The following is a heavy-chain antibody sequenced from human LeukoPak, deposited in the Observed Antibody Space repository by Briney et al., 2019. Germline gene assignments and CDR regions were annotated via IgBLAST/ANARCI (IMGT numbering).Heavy chain of an antibody. V-gene: IGHV1-18*01. Sequence: ASVKVSCKASGYTFTSYGISWVRQAPGQGLEWMGWISAYNGNTNYAQKLQGRVTMTTDTSTSTAYMELRRLRSDDTAVYYCARAKEGYCSSTSCYTRAWIDYWGQGTLVTVSS. CDR2: ISAYNGNT. J-gene: IGHJ4*02. CDR3: ARAKEGYCSSTSCYTRAWIDY. CDR1: GYTFTSYG. D-gene: IGHD2-2*02.